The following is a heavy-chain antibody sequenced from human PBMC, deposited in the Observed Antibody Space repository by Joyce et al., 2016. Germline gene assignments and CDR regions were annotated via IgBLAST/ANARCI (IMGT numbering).Heavy chain of an antibody. CDR2: INTDGSST. Sequence: EVQLVESGGGLVQPGGSLRLSCAASGFSFSGYWIHWVRQAPGKGLVWVSRINTDGSSTRFADSVKGRFTISRDNAKNTLYLQMNSLRAEDTAVYYCVRGISARPGGPNWFDPWAREPWSPSPQ. J-gene: IGHJ5*02. CDR3: VRGISARPGGPNWFDP. D-gene: IGHD6-6*01. V-gene: IGHV3-74*01. CDR1: GFSFSGYW.